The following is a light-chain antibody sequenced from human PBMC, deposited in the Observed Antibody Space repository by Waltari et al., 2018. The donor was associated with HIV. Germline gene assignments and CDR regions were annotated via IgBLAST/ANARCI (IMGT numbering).Light chain of an antibody. CDR2: AAS. CDR3: QQSYSPPWT. V-gene: IGKV1-39*01. J-gene: IGKJ1*01. CDR1: QTISTY. Sequence: DIQMTQSPSSLSASVGDRVTISCRASQTISTYLSRYQQKPGKAPQLLIDAASSLQRGAPSRCTGTGSGTDFTLTISRLQPGEFATYYCQQSYSPPWTFGQGTKVEVK.